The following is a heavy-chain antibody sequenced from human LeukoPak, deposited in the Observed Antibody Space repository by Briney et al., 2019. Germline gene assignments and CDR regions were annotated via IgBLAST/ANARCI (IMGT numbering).Heavy chain of an antibody. CDR3: VSPNEWLLLGGFDY. J-gene: IGHJ4*02. Sequence: GGSLRLSCAASGISFSRHGMNWVRQAPGKGLEWVATISYDGNDKYYADSVKGRFIISRDNSNDTVYLQMNSLRADDTAIYYCVSPNEWLLLGGFDYWGQGTLVIVSS. V-gene: IGHV3-30*03. D-gene: IGHD3-22*01. CDR1: GISFSRHG. CDR2: ISYDGNDK.